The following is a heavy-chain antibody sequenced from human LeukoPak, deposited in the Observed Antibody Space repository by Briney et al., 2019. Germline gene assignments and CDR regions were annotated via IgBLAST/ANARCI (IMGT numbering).Heavy chain of an antibody. Sequence: PGTSLRLSCAVSGFSIGNHGMHWVRQAPDKGLEWVAMISHDGGAEYYGDSVKGRLTISRDNSENTLYLQMNGLRVEDTAVYYCARHYGPWGQGTLVTVSS. D-gene: IGHD3-16*01. J-gene: IGHJ5*02. V-gene: IGHV3-30*03. CDR1: GFSIGNHG. CDR3: ARHYGP. CDR2: ISHDGGAE.